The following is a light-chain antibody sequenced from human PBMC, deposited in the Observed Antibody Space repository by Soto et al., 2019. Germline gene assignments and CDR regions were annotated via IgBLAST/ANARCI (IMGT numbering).Light chain of an antibody. CDR1: TSNIGTNY. CDR3: AAWDDSLNVVL. Sequence: QSVLTQPPSASGTPGQRVTISCSGSTSNIGTNYVYWYQQLPGTAPKLLIYRNDQRPSGVPDRFSGSQSGPSASLAISGLRSEDEADYYCAAWDDSLNVVLFGGGTKLTVL. V-gene: IGLV1-47*01. CDR2: RND. J-gene: IGLJ2*01.